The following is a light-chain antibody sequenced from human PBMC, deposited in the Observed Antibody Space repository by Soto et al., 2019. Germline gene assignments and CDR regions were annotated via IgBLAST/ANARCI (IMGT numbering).Light chain of an antibody. V-gene: IGKV4-1*01. CDR2: WAS. CDR1: QSVLYSSNNKNY. Sequence: DIVMTQSPDSLAVSLGERATINCKSSQSVLYSSNNKNYLAWYQQKPGQPPKLLIFWASTRESGVPDRFSGSGSGTDFTLTISSLQAEDVAVYYGQQYYTTPAALTFGGGTKVEIK. J-gene: IGKJ4*01. CDR3: QQYYTTPAALT.